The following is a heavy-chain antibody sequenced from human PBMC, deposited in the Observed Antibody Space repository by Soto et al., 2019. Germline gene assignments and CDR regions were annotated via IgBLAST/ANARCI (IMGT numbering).Heavy chain of an antibody. CDR1: GGSMSSYY. CDR2: IYYSGST. J-gene: IGHJ5*02. D-gene: IGHD6-6*01. CDR3: AGFSSSSLVDWFDP. V-gene: IGHV4-59*01. Sequence: SETLSLTXTVSGGSMSSYYWSWIRQPPGKGLEWIGYIYYSGSTNYNPSLKSRVTISVDTSKNQFSLKLSSVTAADTAVYYCAGFSSSSLVDWFDPWGQGALVTVSS.